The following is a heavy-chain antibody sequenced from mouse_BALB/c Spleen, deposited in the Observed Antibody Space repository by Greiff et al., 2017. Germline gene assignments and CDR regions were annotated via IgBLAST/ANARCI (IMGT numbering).Heavy chain of an antibody. CDR1: GFTFSSYG. D-gene: IGHD2-3*01. Sequence: DVKLVESGGDLVKPGGSLKLSCAASGFTFSSYGMSWVRQTPDKRLEWVATISSGGSYTYYPDSVKGRFTISRDNAKNTLYLQMSSLKSEDTAMYYCARQEKTLDGYLHYYAMDYWGQGTSVTVSS. V-gene: IGHV5-6*02. J-gene: IGHJ4*01. CDR2: ISSGGSYT. CDR3: ARQEKTLDGYLHYYAMDY.